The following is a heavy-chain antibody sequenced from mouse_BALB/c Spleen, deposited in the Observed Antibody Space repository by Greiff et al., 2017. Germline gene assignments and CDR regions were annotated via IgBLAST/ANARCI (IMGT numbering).Heavy chain of an antibody. CDR1: GFTFNTYA. CDR2: IRSKSNNYAT. D-gene: IGHD2-10*01. Sequence: DVQLQESGGGLVQPKGSLKLSCAASGFTFNTYAMHWVCQAPGKGLEWVARIRSKSNNYATYYADSVKDRFTISRDDSQSMLYLQMNNLKTEDTAMYYCVREEAYYGNYDWYFDVWGAGTTVTVSS. V-gene: IGHV10-3*03. J-gene: IGHJ1*01. CDR3: VREEAYYGNYDWYFDV.